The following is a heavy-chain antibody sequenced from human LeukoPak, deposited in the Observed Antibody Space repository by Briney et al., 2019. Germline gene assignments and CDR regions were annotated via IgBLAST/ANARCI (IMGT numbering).Heavy chain of an antibody. CDR3: AKAKGSTSTHYFDY. Sequence: GGSLRLSCAASGFTFEAYAMHWVRQTPQKGLEWVSLISWDGVSTYYADSVKGRFTISRDNSKNSLYLHMNSLRGEDSAFYLCAKAKGSTSTHYFDYWGQGALVTVSS. J-gene: IGHJ4*02. D-gene: IGHD1-26*01. CDR1: GFTFEAYA. V-gene: IGHV3-43D*03. CDR2: ISWDGVST.